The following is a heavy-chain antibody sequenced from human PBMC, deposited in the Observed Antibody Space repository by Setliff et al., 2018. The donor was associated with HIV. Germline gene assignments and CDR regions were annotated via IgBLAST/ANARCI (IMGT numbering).Heavy chain of an antibody. CDR1: GFTFSNAW. CDR3: TTDVVNYYDSSGSTQFAFDI. CDR2: IKSKTDGGTT. Sequence: GSLRLSCAASGFTFSNAWMSWVRQAPGKGLVWVGRIKSKTDGGTTDYAAPVKGRFTISRDDSKNTLYLQMNSLKTEDTAVYYCTTDVVNYYDSSGSTQFAFDIWGQGTMVTVSS. D-gene: IGHD3-22*01. V-gene: IGHV3-15*01. J-gene: IGHJ3*02.